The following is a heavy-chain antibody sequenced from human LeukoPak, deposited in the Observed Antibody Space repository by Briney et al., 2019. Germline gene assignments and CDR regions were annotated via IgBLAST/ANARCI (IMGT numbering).Heavy chain of an antibody. V-gene: IGHV3-23*01. CDR1: GFTFSNYA. D-gene: IGHD5-18*01. J-gene: IGHJ4*02. Sequence: GGSLRLSCVGSGFTFSNYAMSWVRQAPGKGLDWVSVISGSAHKIRYADSVRGRFTTSRDNSENTVYLQMNNLRGEDTAIYYCAGRITGYSSGYVFWGQGTLVTVSS. CDR3: AGRITGYSSGYVF. CDR2: ISGSAHKI.